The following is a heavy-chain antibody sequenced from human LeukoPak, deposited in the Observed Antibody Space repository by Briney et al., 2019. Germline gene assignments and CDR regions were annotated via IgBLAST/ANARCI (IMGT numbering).Heavy chain of an antibody. J-gene: IGHJ4*02. V-gene: IGHV4-31*03. Sequence: SETLSLTCTVSGGSISSGGYYWSWLRQHPGKGLEWIGYIYYSGSTYYNPSLKSRVTISVDTSKNQFSLKLSSVTAADTAVYYCARDQDGYNDYWGQGTLVTVSS. CDR3: ARDQDGYNDY. CDR1: GGSISSGGYY. D-gene: IGHD5-24*01. CDR2: IYYSGST.